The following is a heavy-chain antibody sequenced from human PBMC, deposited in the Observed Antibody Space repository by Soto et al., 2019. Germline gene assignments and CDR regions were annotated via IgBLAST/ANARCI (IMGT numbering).Heavy chain of an antibody. CDR2: INPNTGGT. J-gene: IGHJ4*02. Sequence: GASVKVSCKASGYTFTGYYIHWVRQAPGQGLECMGWINPNTGGTKYAQKFQGRVAMTRDTSISTAYMELSGLTSDDTAIYYCARSTSTIGARLDSWGQGTLVTVSS. CDR3: ARSTSTIGARLDS. V-gene: IGHV1-2*02. CDR1: GYTFTGYY. D-gene: IGHD6-6*01.